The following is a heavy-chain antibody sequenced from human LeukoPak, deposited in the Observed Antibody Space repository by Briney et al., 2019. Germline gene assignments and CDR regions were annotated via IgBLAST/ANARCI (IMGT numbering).Heavy chain of an antibody. J-gene: IGHJ4*02. D-gene: IGHD3-22*01. CDR1: GFTFSSYW. Sequence: LPGGSLRLSCAASGFTFSSYWMSWVRQAPGKGLEWVANIKQDGSEKYYVDSVKGRFTISRDNAKNSLYLQMNSLRAEDTAVYYCARDLSYYYDSSGYLFDYWGQGTLVTVSS. CDR2: IKQDGSEK. CDR3: ARDLSYYYDSSGYLFDY. V-gene: IGHV3-7*01.